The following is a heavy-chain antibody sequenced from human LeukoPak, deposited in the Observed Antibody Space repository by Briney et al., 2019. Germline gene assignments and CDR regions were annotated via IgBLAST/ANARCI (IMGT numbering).Heavy chain of an antibody. D-gene: IGHD3-22*01. J-gene: IGHJ4*02. V-gene: IGHV4-59*01. Sequence: SETLSLTCTVSGGSISSYYWSWIRQPPGKGLEWIGYIYYSGSTNYNPSLKSRVTISVDTSKNQFSLKLSSVTAADTAVYYCARDHPYYYDSSGYFDYWGQGTLDTVSS. CDR2: IYYSGST. CDR1: GGSISSYY. CDR3: ARDHPYYYDSSGYFDY.